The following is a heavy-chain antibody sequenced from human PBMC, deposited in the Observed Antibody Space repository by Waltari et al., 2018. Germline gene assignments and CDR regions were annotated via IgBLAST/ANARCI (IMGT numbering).Heavy chain of an antibody. CDR2: IYDTGSS. CDR3: ARARDEETAMVYFDH. D-gene: IGHD5-18*01. CDR1: GFTVSSSH. Sequence: EVLLVESGGGLVHPGGSLSLSCAASGFTVSSSHMGWVRQAPGTGLEGVSIIYDTGSSYYEDAVLGRFTISRDISKNTLHLQMNSVKIEDTAIYYCARARDEETAMVYFDHWGQGTLVSVSS. V-gene: IGHV3-66*02. J-gene: IGHJ4*02.